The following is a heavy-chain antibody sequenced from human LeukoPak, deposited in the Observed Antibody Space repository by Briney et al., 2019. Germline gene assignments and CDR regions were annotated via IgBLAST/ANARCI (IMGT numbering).Heavy chain of an antibody. CDR2: AGDSGSA. Sequence: SETLSLTCTVSGGSLSSSSYYWGWVRQPPGKGLEWVGYAGDSGSAYYNPSRKSRVTISANPSKSQFSLNLTSVTAADTAVYYCAARGDYSDTSGNSYDALDIWGQGTMVTVSS. J-gene: IGHJ3*02. V-gene: IGHV4-39*07. D-gene: IGHD3-22*01. CDR3: AARGDYSDTSGNSYDALDI. CDR1: GGSLSSSSYY.